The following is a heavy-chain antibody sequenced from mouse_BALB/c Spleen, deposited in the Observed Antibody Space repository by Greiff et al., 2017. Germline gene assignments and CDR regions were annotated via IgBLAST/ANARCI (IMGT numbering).Heavy chain of an antibody. CDR2: INPGSGGT. CDR1: GYAFTNYL. D-gene: IGHD1-1*01. Sequence: VQLQESGAELVRPGTSVKVSCKASGYAFTNYLIEWVKQRPGQGLEWIGVINPGSGGTNYNEKFKGKATLTADKSSSTAYMQLSSLTSDDSAVYFCARGKYYGSSYEAWFAYWGQGTLVTVSA. V-gene: IGHV1-54*01. J-gene: IGHJ3*01. CDR3: ARGKYYGSSYEAWFAY.